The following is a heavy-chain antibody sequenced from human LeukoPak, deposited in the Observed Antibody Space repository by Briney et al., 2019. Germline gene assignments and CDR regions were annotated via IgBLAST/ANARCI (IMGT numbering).Heavy chain of an antibody. J-gene: IGHJ5*02. D-gene: IGHD3-3*01. Sequence: SETLSLTCTVSGGSISSYYWSWIRQPPGKGLEWIAYISYSGSTNYNPSLKSRVTISVDTSKNQFSLKLSSVTAADTAVYYCARAEGGDFWSGRNWFDPWGQGTLVTVSS. V-gene: IGHV4-59*01. CDR1: GGSISSYY. CDR3: ARAEGGDFWSGRNWFDP. CDR2: ISYSGST.